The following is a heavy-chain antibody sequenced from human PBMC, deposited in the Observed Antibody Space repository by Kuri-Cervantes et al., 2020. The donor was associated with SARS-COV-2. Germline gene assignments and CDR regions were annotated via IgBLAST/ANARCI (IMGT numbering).Heavy chain of an antibody. Sequence: GESLKIFCAAFGFTFSSYAMSWVRQAPGKGLDWVSTISGSSGSTYYADSVKGRFTISGDNSKNTLYLHMILLRVEDTAVYYCAKGMVPGRAAACKATSVDYWGQGTLVTVSS. CDR2: ISGSSGST. D-gene: IGHD6-13*01. V-gene: IGHV3-23*01. CDR3: AKGMVPGRAAACKATSVDY. CDR1: GFTFSSYA. J-gene: IGHJ4*02.